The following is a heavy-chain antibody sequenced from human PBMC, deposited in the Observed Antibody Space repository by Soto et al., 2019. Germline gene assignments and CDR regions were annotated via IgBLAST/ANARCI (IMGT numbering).Heavy chain of an antibody. Sequence: EVQLLESGGGLVQPGGSLRLSCAASGFTFSSYAMSWVRQAPGKGLEWVSAISGSGGGTYYADSVKGRFTISRDNSKNTLYLQRNSLRAEDTAVYYCAKGPTPDFWSGYSDYWGQGTLVTVSS. CDR2: ISGSGGGT. CDR3: AKGPTPDFWSGYSDY. J-gene: IGHJ4*02. CDR1: GFTFSSYA. D-gene: IGHD3-3*01. V-gene: IGHV3-23*01.